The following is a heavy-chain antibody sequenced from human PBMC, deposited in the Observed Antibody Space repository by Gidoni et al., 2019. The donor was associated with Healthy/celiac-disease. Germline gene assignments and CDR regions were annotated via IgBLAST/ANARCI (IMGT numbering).Heavy chain of an antibody. J-gene: IGHJ4*02. Sequence: QVQLQESGPGLVKPSETLSLTCTVSGGSISSYYWSWIRQPPGKGLEWIGYIYYSGSTNYNPSLKSRVTISVDTSKNQFSLKLSSVTAADTAVYYCARDGDLGLWWWYYWGQGTLVTVSS. V-gene: IGHV4-59*01. D-gene: IGHD2-21*01. CDR1: GGSISSYY. CDR2: IYYSGST. CDR3: ARDGDLGLWWWYY.